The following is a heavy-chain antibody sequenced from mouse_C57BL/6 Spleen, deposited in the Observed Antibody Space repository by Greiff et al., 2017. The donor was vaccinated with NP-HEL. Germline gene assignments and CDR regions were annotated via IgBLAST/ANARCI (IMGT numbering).Heavy chain of an antibody. CDR1: GYAFSSYW. J-gene: IGHJ1*03. V-gene: IGHV1-80*01. D-gene: IGHD1-1*01. CDR3: ARSQKDGSSYPWYFDV. Sequence: QVQLKQSGAELVKPGASVKISCKASGYAFSSYWMNWVKQRPGKGLEWIGQIYPGDGDTNYNGKFKGKATLTADKASSTAYMQLSSLTSEDSAVYFCARSQKDGSSYPWYFDVWGTGTTVTVSS. CDR2: IYPGDGDT.